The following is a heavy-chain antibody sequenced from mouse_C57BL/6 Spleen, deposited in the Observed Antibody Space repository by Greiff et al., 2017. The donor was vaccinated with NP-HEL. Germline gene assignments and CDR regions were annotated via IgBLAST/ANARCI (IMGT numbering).Heavy chain of an antibody. J-gene: IGHJ3*01. Sequence: DVQLQESGPGLVKPSQSLSLTCSVTGYSITSGYYWNWIRQFPGNKLEWMGYISYDGSNNYNPSLKNRISITRDTSKNQFFLKLNSVTTEDTATYYCARGHSNPGGFAYWGQGTLVTVSA. CDR2: ISYDGSN. CDR1: GYSITSGYY. D-gene: IGHD2-5*01. CDR3: ARGHSNPGGFAY. V-gene: IGHV3-6*01.